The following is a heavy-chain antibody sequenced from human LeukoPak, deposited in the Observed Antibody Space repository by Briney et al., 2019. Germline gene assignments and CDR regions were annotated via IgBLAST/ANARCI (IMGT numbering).Heavy chain of an antibody. Sequence: GGSLRLSCAASGFTFSSYGMHWVRQAPGKGLEWVAFIRYDGSNKYYADSVKGRFTISGDNSKNTLYLQMNSLRAEDTAVYYCAKVRYSSSWYYFDYWGQGTLVTVSS. CDR2: IRYDGSNK. V-gene: IGHV3-30*02. CDR3: AKVRYSSSWYYFDY. J-gene: IGHJ4*02. CDR1: GFTFSSYG. D-gene: IGHD6-13*01.